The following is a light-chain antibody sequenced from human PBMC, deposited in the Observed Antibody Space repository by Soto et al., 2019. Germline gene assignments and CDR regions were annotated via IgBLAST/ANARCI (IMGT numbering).Light chain of an antibody. V-gene: IGLV1-44*01. CDR2: TNN. CDR3: GTWDDSLKGV. Sequence: QPVLTQPPSASGTPGQSVTISCSGSSSNIGTNTVNWYQQHPGTAPKLLIYTNNQRPSGVPDRFSGSKSGTSASLAISGLQSEDEADYYCGTWDDSLKGVFGGGTKLTVL. J-gene: IGLJ3*02. CDR1: SSNIGTNT.